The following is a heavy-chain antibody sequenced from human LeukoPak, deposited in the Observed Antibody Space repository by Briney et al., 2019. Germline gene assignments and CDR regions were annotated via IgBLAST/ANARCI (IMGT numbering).Heavy chain of an antibody. D-gene: IGHD2-2*01. Sequence: SGGSLRLSCAASGFTFDDYGMSWVCQAPGKGLEWVSGINWNGGSTGYADSVKGRFTISRDNAKNSLYLQMNSLRAEDTALYYCARGGARGYCSSTSCYFVYWGQGTLVTVSS. V-gene: IGHV3-20*04. CDR1: GFTFDDYG. CDR2: INWNGGST. CDR3: ARGGARGYCSSTSCYFVY. J-gene: IGHJ4*02.